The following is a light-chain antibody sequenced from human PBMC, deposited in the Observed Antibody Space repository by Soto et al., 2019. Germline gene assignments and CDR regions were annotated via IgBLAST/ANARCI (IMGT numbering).Light chain of an antibody. J-gene: IGKJ1*01. CDR3: QQYNSWPRT. CDR2: GAF. Sequence: EIVLTQSPGTLSLSPGERATLSCMASQSIRSNYVAWYQQKPGQGPRLLIYGAFSRATGIPDRFSGSGSGTEFTLTISSLQSEDFAVYYCQQYNSWPRTFGQGTKVDIK. V-gene: IGKV3-15*01. CDR1: QSIRSN.